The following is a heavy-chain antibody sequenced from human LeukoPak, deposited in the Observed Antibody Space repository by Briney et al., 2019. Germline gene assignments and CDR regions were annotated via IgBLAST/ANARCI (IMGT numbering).Heavy chain of an antibody. CDR1: GYTFTSYG. CDR2: ISAYNGNT. J-gene: IGHJ6*03. CDR3: ARWRFGRFCSGGSWYNYYYMDV. D-gene: IGHD2-15*01. V-gene: IGHV1-18*01. Sequence: ASVTVSCKASGYTFTSYGISWVRQAPGQGLEWMGWISAYNGNTNYAQKLQGRVTITTDTSTSTAYMELRSLRSDDTAVYYCARWRFGRFCSGGSWYNYYYMDVWGKGTTVTVSS.